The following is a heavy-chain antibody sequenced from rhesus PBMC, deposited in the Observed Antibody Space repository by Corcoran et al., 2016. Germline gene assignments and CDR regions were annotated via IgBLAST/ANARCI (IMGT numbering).Heavy chain of an antibody. J-gene: IGHJ4*01. CDR2: ITYSGST. CDR3: ARDNSSGRRYFDY. Sequence: QVQLQELGPGLVKPSETLPLTCAVSGGSFSRGYYYWSWIRQHPGKGLEWIGYITYSGSTSYNPYLKSRVTISGDTSKNQFTLKRGSVTAADTAVYYCARDNSSGRRYFDYWGQGVLVTVSS. D-gene: IGHD6-31*01. CDR1: GGSFSRGYYY. V-gene: IGHV4-122*02.